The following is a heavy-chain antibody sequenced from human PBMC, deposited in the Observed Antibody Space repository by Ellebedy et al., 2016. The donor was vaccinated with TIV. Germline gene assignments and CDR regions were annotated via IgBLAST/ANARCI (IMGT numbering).Heavy chain of an antibody. CDR1: GFTFSSYG. V-gene: IGHV3-30*03. Sequence: GESLKISCAASGFTFSSYGMHWVRQAPGKGLEWVAVISYDGSNKYYADSVKGRFTISRDNSKNTLYLQMNSLRAEDTAVYYCARDPVVAAIITAYYFDYWGQGTLVTVSS. J-gene: IGHJ4*02. CDR2: ISYDGSNK. D-gene: IGHD2-15*01. CDR3: ARDPVVAAIITAYYFDY.